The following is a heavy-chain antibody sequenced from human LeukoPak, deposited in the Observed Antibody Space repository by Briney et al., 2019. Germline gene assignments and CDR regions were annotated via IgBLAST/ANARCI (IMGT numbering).Heavy chain of an antibody. V-gene: IGHV3-30*18. CDR3: AKATVMQEWYFDY. CDR2: ISYDGSNK. D-gene: IGHD4-17*01. Sequence: GRSLRLSCAASGFTFSSYGMHWVRQAPGKGLEWVAVISYDGSNKYYADSVKGRFTISRDNSKNTLYLQMNSLRAEDTAVYYCAKATVMQEWYFDYWGQGTLVTVSS. CDR1: GFTFSSYG. J-gene: IGHJ4*02.